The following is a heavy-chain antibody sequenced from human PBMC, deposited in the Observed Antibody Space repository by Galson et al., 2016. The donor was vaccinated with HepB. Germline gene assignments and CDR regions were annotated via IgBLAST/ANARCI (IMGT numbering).Heavy chain of an antibody. Sequence: SVKVSCKASGGTFNKYAISWVRQAPGQGLEWMGRIIPILNTPNYAQKFQARLTITADKSTSTAYMRLSSLKSEDTAVYYCALCDPDYYDRRGSPINYFDYWGQGTLVTVSS. V-gene: IGHV1-69*04. CDR2: IIPILNTP. CDR3: ALCDPDYYDRRGSPINYFDY. CDR1: GGTFNKYA. D-gene: IGHD3-22*01. J-gene: IGHJ4*02.